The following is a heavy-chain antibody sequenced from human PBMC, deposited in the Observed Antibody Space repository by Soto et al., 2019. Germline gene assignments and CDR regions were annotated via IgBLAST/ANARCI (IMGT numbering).Heavy chain of an antibody. J-gene: IGHJ2*01. CDR2: IRGSGGST. D-gene: IGHD4-17*01. CDR3: ARDPLSYGDYAQTYWYFEL. V-gene: IGHV3-23*01. CDR1: GFTFSSYA. Sequence: PGGSLRLSCAASGFTFSSYAMSWVRQAPGKGLDWVSAIRGSGGSTYYADSVKGRFTISRDNSKNTLYLQMNSLRAEDTAVYYCARDPLSYGDYAQTYWYFELWGRGTRVTVSS.